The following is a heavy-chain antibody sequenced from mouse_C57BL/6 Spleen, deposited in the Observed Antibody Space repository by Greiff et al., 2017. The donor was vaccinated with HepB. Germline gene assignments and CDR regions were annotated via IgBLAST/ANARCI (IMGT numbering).Heavy chain of an antibody. CDR1: GYTFTSYT. D-gene: IGHD5-1*01. V-gene: IGHV1-4*01. J-gene: IGHJ1*03. Sequence: QVQLKQSGAELARPGASVKMSCKASGYTFTSYTMHWVKQRPGQGLEWIGYINPSSGYTKYNQKFKDKATLTADKSSSTAYMQLSSLTSEDSAVYYCARGEYGGYFDVWGTGTTVTVSS. CDR2: INPSSGYT. CDR3: ARGEYGGYFDV.